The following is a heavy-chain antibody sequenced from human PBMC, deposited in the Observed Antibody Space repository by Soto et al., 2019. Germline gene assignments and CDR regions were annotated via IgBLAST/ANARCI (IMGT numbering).Heavy chain of an antibody. Sequence: QVQLVESGGGVVQPGRSLRLSCAASGFTFSSYAMHWVRQAPGKGLEWVAVISYDGSNKYYADSVKGRFTISRDNSKNTLYLQMNSLRAEDTAVYYCARGPGVVSGYGMDVWGQGTTVTVSS. CDR3: ARGPGVVSGYGMDV. CDR1: GFTFSSYA. V-gene: IGHV3-30-3*01. D-gene: IGHD2-15*01. CDR2: ISYDGSNK. J-gene: IGHJ6*02.